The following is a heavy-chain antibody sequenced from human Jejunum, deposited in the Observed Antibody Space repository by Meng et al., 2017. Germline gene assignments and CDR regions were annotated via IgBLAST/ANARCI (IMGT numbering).Heavy chain of an antibody. D-gene: IGHD1-26*01. J-gene: IGHJ6*02. V-gene: IGHV3-73*01. CDR1: GFTFSGSA. Sequence: GGSLRLSCAASGFTFSGSAMHWVRQASGKGLEWVGRVTTKGSNYATTYAASVKARFTISRDDSKNTSYLQMNSLKTEDTAVYYCTRLGQDDTTRYYYDMDVWGQGTTVTGAS. CDR2: VTTKGSNYAT. CDR3: TRLGQDDTTRYYYDMDV.